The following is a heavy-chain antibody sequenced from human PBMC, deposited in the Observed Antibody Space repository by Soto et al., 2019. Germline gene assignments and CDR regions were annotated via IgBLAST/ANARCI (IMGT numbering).Heavy chain of an antibody. CDR1: GYTFTSYH. D-gene: IGHD2-2*01. V-gene: IGHV1-18*01. J-gene: IGHJ4*02. CDR2: ISAYNTNT. CDR3: ARDTPHADY. Sequence: QVQLVQSGAEVKKPGASVKVSCKTSGYTFTSYHISWVRQAPGQGLEWMGWISAYNTNTNYAQKFQGRVTMTTDTLTSNAYIELRSLRSDATAVYYCARDTPHADYGGQGTLVTVCS.